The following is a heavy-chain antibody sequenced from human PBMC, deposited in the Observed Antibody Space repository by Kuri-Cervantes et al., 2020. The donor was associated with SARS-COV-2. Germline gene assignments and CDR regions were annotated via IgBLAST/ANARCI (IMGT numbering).Heavy chain of an antibody. CDR3: ARDLGSSSPY. CDR1: GVSISSYY. D-gene: IGHD6-6*01. V-gene: IGHV4-59*01. CDR2: IDDIGSL. J-gene: IGHJ4*02. Sequence: GSLRLSCTVSGVSISSYYWSWIRQPPGKGLEWIGYIDDIGSLKNNPSLQSRVTISVDTSKSQLSLKLSSVTAADTAVYYCARDLGSSSPYWGQGTLVTVSS.